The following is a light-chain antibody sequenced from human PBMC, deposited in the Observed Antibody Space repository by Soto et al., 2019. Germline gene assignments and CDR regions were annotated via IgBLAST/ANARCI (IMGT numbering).Light chain of an antibody. V-gene: IGKV3-20*01. J-gene: IGKJ2*01. CDR2: DAS. Sequence: EILLTQSPGTLSLSPGYSATLSCRASRRIRSTYLAWYQQKPGQAPRLLIYDASSRATGIPDRFSGSGSGKDFYLTISRLEPEEFAVYYCQQYDGSPLYTFGQGTKVDIK. CDR1: RRIRSTY. CDR3: QQYDGSPLYT.